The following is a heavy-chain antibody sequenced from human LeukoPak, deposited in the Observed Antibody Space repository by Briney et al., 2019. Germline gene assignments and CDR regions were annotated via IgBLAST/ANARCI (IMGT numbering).Heavy chain of an antibody. V-gene: IGHV1-69*01. D-gene: IGHD3-10*01. CDR3: ASLRYYGSGSYLSD. CDR1: GGTFSSYA. Sequence: SVKVSCKASGGTFSSYAISWVRQAPGQGLEWMGGVIPIFGTANYAQKFQGRVTITADESTSTAYMELSSLRSEDTAVYYCASLRYYGSGSYLSDWGQGTLVTVSS. CDR2: VIPIFGTA. J-gene: IGHJ4*02.